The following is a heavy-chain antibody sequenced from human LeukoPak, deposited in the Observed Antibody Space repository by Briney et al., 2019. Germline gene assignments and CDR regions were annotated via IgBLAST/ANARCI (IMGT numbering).Heavy chain of an antibody. J-gene: IGHJ4*02. V-gene: IGHV1-69*05. CDR3: ARTALRGNYDSSGYYYGNIDC. CDR2: IIPIFGTA. CDR1: GGTFSSYA. Sequence: ASVKVSCKASGGTFSSYAISWVRQAPGQGLEWMGGIIPIFGTANYAQKFQGRVTITTDESMSTAYMELSSLRSEDTAVYYCARTALRGNYDSSGYYYGNIDCWGQGTLVTVSS. D-gene: IGHD3-22*01.